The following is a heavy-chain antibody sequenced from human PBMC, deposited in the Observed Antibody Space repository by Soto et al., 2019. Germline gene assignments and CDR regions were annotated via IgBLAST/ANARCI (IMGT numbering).Heavy chain of an antibody. V-gene: IGHV3-23*01. CDR1: GFTFSNYA. Sequence: GGSLRLSCAASGFTFSNYALSWFRQAPGEGLKCVSMIGGSGGSTYYADSVKGRFTISRDNSKNTLYLQMNSLRAEDTAVYYCARDRVITIFGVVTGGYFDYWGQGTLVTVSS. J-gene: IGHJ4*02. CDR2: IGGSGGST. D-gene: IGHD3-3*01. CDR3: ARDRVITIFGVVTGGYFDY.